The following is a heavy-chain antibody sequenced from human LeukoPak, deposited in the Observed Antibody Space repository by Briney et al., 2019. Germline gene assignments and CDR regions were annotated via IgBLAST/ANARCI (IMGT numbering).Heavy chain of an antibody. CDR3: ARRITMVRGVIKSYGMDV. J-gene: IGHJ6*02. D-gene: IGHD3-10*01. CDR1: GGSFSGYY. Sequence: SETLSLTCAVYGGSFSGYYWSWIRQPPGKGLEWIGEINHSGSTNYNPSLKSRVTISVDTSKNQFSLKLSSVTAADTAVYYCARRITMVRGVIKSYGMDVWGQGTTVTVSS. V-gene: IGHV4-34*01. CDR2: INHSGST.